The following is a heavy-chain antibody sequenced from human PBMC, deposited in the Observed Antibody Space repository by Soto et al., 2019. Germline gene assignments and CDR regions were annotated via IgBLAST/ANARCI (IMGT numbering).Heavy chain of an antibody. CDR2: MYYSGTA. V-gene: IGHV4-59*01. D-gene: IGHD3-16*01. CDR1: GGSMIKYY. CDR3: VRSGHSFGGVS. J-gene: IGHJ4*02. Sequence: SETRSLTWIVSGGSMIKYYGSWVRQTPEQGMEWIGYMYYSGTANYNSSLKSRVTISVDTSKNQFSLKLRSVTAADTATYYCVRSGHSFGGVSWGLGTLVTVSS.